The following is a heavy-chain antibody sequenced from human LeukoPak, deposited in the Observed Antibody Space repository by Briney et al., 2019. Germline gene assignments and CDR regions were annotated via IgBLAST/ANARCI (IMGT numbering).Heavy chain of an antibody. D-gene: IGHD3-10*01. V-gene: IGHV4-61*02. J-gene: IGHJ4*02. CDR2: IYTSGST. CDR1: GGSISSGSYY. CDR3: ARNPYGSGNYYSVDY. Sequence: PSQTLSLTCTVSGGSISSGSYYWSWIRQPAGKGLEWIGRIYTSGSTNYNPSLKSRVTISVDTSKNQFSLKRSSVTAADTAVYYCARNPYGSGNYYSVDYRGQGTLVTVSS.